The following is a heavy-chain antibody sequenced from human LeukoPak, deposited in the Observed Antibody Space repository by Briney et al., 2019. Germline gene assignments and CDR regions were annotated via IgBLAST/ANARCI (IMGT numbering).Heavy chain of an antibody. CDR2: IHPRSGDT. Sequence: ASVKVSCKASGYSFTAFYIHWVRQAPGQGLEWMGWIHPRSGDTNYAYKFQGRVTMTRDTSISTAYMDLGSLGSDDTAVYYCARDVYSSGPFDYWGQGTLVTVSS. V-gene: IGHV1-2*02. CDR1: GYSFTAFY. CDR3: ARDVYSSGPFDY. J-gene: IGHJ4*02. D-gene: IGHD6-19*01.